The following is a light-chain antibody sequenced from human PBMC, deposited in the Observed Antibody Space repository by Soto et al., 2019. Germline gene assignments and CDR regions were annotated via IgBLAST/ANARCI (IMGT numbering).Light chain of an antibody. J-gene: IGKJ1*01. CDR2: GTS. V-gene: IGKV3-20*01. Sequence: EIVLTQSPGTLSLSPGERATLSCRASQSVSSSYLAWYQQKPGQAPRLLIYGTSSRATAIPDRFSGSGFGTDFTLTISRLGPEDFAVYYFQQYGSSSWTFGQGTKVDIK. CDR1: QSVSSSY. CDR3: QQYGSSSWT.